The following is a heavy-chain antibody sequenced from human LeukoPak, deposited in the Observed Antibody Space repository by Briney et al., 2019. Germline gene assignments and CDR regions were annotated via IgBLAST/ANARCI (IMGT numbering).Heavy chain of an antibody. V-gene: IGHV3-74*01. CDR2: VNGDGSST. Sequence: GGSLRLSCTASGFSLSSYWMHWVRHAPGKGLVWVSRVNGDGSSTNYADSVKGRFTISRDNAKNTLYLQMNSLRAEDTAVYYCGKAATGTRNAFDIWGQGTMVTVSS. J-gene: IGHJ3*02. CDR3: GKAATGTRNAFDI. CDR1: GFSLSSYW. D-gene: IGHD6-13*01.